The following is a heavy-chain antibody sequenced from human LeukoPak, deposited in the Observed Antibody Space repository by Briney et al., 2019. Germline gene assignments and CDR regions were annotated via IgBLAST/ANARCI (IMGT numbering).Heavy chain of an antibody. J-gene: IGHJ4*02. CDR3: ARHDRIQLWLLLDY. Sequence: GGSLRLSCAASGFTFSSYAMHWVRQAPGKGLEWVAVISYAGSNKYYADSVKGRFTISRDNSKNTLYLQMNSLRAEDTAVYYCARHDRIQLWLLLDYWDQGTLVTVSS. V-gene: IGHV3-30*04. D-gene: IGHD5-18*01. CDR2: ISYAGSNK. CDR1: GFTFSSYA.